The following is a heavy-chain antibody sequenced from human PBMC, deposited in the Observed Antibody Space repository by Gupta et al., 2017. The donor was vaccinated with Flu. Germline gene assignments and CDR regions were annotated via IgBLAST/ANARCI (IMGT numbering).Heavy chain of an antibody. V-gene: IGHV3-48*02. Sequence: EVHLVESGGGLVQPGGSLRLTCVISGFSLSDSHMNCIRQVPGKGPEWISYIGSGGNTDYADSVRGRFTISRDNARDSVFLQMNSLRDEDTALYYCARDLDWAFIFWGQGVLVTVSS. D-gene: IGHD2-21*01. CDR2: IGSGGNT. CDR3: ARDLDWAFIF. J-gene: IGHJ4*02. CDR1: GFSLSDSH.